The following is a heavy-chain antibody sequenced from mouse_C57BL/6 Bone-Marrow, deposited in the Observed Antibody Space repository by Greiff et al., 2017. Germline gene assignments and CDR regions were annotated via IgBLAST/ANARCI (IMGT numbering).Heavy chain of an antibody. CDR2: ISYSGST. V-gene: IGHV3-8*01. CDR1: GYSITSDY. Sequence: EVKLQESGPGLAKPSQTLSLTCSVTGYSITSDYWTWIRKFPGNKLEYMGYISYSGSTYYYPSLKSRITITRDTSKNQYYLQLNSVTTEDTATYYCARGDFAYWGQGTMVTVSA. J-gene: IGHJ3*01. CDR3: ARGDFAY.